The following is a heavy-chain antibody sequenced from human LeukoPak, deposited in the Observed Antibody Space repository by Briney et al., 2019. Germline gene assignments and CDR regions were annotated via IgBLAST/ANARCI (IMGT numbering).Heavy chain of an antibody. CDR3: ARIAAALNWFDP. V-gene: IGHV1-2*02. CDR1: GYTFTGYY. CDR2: INPNSGSI. D-gene: IGHD6-13*01. Sequence: GASVKVSCKASGYTFTGYYMHWVRQAPGQGLEWMGWINPNSGSINYAQKFRGRVTMTRDTSISTAYMELSRLRSDDTAVYYCARIAAALNWFDPWGQGTLVTVSS. J-gene: IGHJ5*02.